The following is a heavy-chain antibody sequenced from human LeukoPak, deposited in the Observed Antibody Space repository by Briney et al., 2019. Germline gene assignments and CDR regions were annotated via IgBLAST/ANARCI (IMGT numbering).Heavy chain of an antibody. CDR2: MNQDGSER. D-gene: IGHD5-18*01. Sequence: GGSLRLSCAASGFTFSTYWMSWVRQAPGKGLEWVANMNQDGSERNFVGSVKGRFTISRDNAKSSVFLYMNNLRAEDTAVYYCVRDKGYSQFDYWGQGTLVTVSS. CDR3: VRDKGYSQFDY. J-gene: IGHJ4*02. V-gene: IGHV3-7*01. CDR1: GFTFSTYW.